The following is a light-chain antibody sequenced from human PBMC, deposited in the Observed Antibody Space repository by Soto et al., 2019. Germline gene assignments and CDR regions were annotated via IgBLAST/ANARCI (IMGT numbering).Light chain of an antibody. CDR2: AAS. Sequence: ETVLTQSPATLSSSPGERATLSCRASQSVASQIDWYQQRPGQTPKLLIFAASKRATGVPARFSGSQSGTDFTLIISSLEPEDYALYYCQQRDNCPPGFGQGTRLEIK. J-gene: IGKJ5*01. V-gene: IGKV3-11*01. CDR1: QSVASQ. CDR3: QQRDNCPPG.